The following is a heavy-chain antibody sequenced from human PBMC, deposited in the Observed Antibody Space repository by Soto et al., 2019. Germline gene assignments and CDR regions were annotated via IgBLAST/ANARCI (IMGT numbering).Heavy chain of an antibody. J-gene: IGHJ4*02. D-gene: IGHD2-15*01. CDR2: ISGSGGST. Sequence: VGSLRLSGAASGFTFSSYAMSWVRQARGKGLEWVSAISGSGGSTYYADSVKGRFTISRDNSKNTLYLQMNSLRAEDTAVYYCAKDRRRAVLVVVAAIAGDYWGQGTLVTVSS. CDR1: GFTFSSYA. V-gene: IGHV3-23*01. CDR3: AKDRRRAVLVVVAAIAGDY.